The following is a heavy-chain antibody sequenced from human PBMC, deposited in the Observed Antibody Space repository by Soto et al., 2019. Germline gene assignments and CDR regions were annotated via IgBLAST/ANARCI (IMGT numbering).Heavy chain of an antibody. J-gene: IGHJ5*02. V-gene: IGHV4-30-2*01. D-gene: IGHD3-22*01. Sequence: SETLSLTCAVACGSISSGGYSWSWIRQPPGKGLEWIGYIYHSGSTYYNPSPKSRVTISVDRSKNQFSLKLSSVTAADTAVYYCARAAHDSSSGWFDPWGQGTLVTVSS. CDR1: CGSISSGGYS. CDR2: IYHSGST. CDR3: ARAAHDSSSGWFDP.